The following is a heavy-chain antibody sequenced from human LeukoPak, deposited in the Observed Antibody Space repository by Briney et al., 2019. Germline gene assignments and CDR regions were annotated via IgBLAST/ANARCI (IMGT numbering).Heavy chain of an antibody. CDR3: ARRPDGFDF. V-gene: IGHV4-39*07. Sequence: SETLSLTCTVSGGSISSGDYYWSWIRQPPGKGLEWIGDVNHSGQSSYRSSLKSRVTISVDTSKNQFSLRLTSVTAADTAVYYCARRPDGFDFWGQGTMVTVSS. CDR2: VNHSGQS. CDR1: GGSISSGDYY. J-gene: IGHJ3*01.